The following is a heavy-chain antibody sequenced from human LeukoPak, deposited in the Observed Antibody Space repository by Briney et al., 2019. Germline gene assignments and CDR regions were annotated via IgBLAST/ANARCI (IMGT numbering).Heavy chain of an antibody. CDR2: ISAYNGNT. CDR3: ARLADYDSSGYLSY. V-gene: IGHV1-18*01. Sequence: ASVKVSCKASGYTFTSYGISWVRQAPGQGLEWMGWISAYNGNTNYAQKLQGRVTMTTDTSTSTAYMELRSMRYGDTDVYYCARLADYDSSGYLSYWGQGTLVTVSS. D-gene: IGHD3-22*01. CDR1: GYTFTSYG. J-gene: IGHJ4*02.